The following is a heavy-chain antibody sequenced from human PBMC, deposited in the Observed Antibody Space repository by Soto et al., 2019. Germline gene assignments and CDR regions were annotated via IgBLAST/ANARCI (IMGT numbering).Heavy chain of an antibody. Sequence: GGSLRLSCAASGFTFSSYGMHWVRQAPGKGLEWVAVIWYDGSNKYYADSVKGRFTISRDNSKNTLYLQMNSLRAEDTAVYYCARDPGGVLMVYASGFDIWGQGTMVTVSS. V-gene: IGHV3-33*01. CDR3: ARDPGGVLMVYASGFDI. J-gene: IGHJ3*02. CDR1: GFTFSSYG. D-gene: IGHD2-8*01. CDR2: IWYDGSNK.